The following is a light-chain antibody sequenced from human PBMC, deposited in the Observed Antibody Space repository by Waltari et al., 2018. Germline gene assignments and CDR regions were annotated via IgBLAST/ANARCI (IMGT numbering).Light chain of an antibody. CDR2: DAS. CDR1: QSVSTY. Sequence: EIVLTQSPATLSLSPGVGATLSCRASQSVSTYLAWYQEKPGQAPRLLIYDASNRATGIPARFSGSGSGTDFTLTISGLEPEDSAVYYCQHRFNWPLTFGGGTKGEIK. V-gene: IGKV3-11*01. CDR3: QHRFNWPLT. J-gene: IGKJ4*01.